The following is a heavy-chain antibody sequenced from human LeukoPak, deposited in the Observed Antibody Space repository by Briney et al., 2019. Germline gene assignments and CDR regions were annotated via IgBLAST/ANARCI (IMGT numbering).Heavy chain of an antibody. J-gene: IGHJ5*02. CDR1: GGSVSSSDYY. Sequence: SETLSLTCTVSGGSVSSSDYYWGWIRQPPGKGLEWIGNIYYSGTTYYNPSLKSRVTISVDTSKNQFSLKPSSVTAADTAVYYCARINWGWPPLAWGQGTLVTVSS. CDR3: ARINWGWPPLA. D-gene: IGHD7-27*01. CDR2: IYYSGTT. V-gene: IGHV4-39*01.